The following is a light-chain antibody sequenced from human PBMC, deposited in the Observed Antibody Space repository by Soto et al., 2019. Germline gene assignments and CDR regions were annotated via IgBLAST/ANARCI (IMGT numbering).Light chain of an antibody. CDR1: QSVSSSY. CDR3: QQYGSLIT. CDR2: GAS. J-gene: IGKJ5*01. V-gene: IGKV3-20*01. Sequence: EIVLTQSPGTLSSSPGERATLSCRASQSVSSSYLAWYQQKPGQAPRLLIYGASSRATGIPDRFSGSGSGTDFPLTISRLDPEDFAVYYCQQYGSLITFGQGTRLEIK.